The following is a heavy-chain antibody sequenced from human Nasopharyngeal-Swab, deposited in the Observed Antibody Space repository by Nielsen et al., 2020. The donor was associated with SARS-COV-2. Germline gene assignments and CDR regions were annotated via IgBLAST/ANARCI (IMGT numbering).Heavy chain of an antibody. V-gene: IGHV3-30*19. CDR3: ARDNSYYYDSSGYPYYYYYYMDV. CDR2: ISYDGSNK. D-gene: IGHD3-22*01. CDR1: GFTFSSYG. Sequence: GESLKISCAASGFTFSSYGMHWVRQAPGKGLEWVAVISYDGSNKYYADSVKGRFTISRDNSKNTLYLQMNSLRAEDTAVYYCARDNSYYYDSSGYPYYYYYYMDVWGKGTTVTVSS. J-gene: IGHJ6*03.